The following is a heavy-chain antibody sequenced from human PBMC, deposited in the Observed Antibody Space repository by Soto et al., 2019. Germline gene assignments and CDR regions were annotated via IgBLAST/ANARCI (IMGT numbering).Heavy chain of an antibody. CDR1: GGSISHYH. V-gene: IGHV4-59*01. CDR2: IFYNGST. CDR3: ARSFYP. J-gene: IGHJ5*02. Sequence: QLQLQESGPGLVKPSETLSLTCTVSGGSISHYHWNWIRQAPGKGMEWIGYIFYNGSTHYNPSLTSRVPISGDMSKNRLSLPLPPVTAADTAVYYCARSFYPWGQGTLVTVSS.